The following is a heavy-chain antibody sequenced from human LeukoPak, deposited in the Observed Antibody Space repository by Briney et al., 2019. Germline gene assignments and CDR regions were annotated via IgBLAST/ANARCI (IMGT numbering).Heavy chain of an antibody. CDR1: GGSISSGGYY. CDR3: ARVKLYYFDY. V-gene: IGHV4-31*03. J-gene: IGHJ4*02. CDR2: IYYSGST. Sequence: SETPSLTCTVSGGSISSGGYYWSWIRQHPGKGLEWIGYIYYSGSTYYNPSLKSRVTISVDTSRNQFSLKLSSVTAADTAVYYCARVKLYYFDYWGQGTLVTVSS. D-gene: IGHD3-10*01.